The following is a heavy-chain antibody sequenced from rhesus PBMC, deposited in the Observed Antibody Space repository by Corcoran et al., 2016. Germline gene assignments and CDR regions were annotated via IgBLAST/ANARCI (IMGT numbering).Heavy chain of an antibody. V-gene: IGHV4-122*02. CDR1: GYSIISGYG. J-gene: IGHJ3*01. CDR3: ARLGGWGTGVYGVFDF. Sequence: QLQLQESGPGLVKPSETLSLTCAVSGYSIISGYGWSWIRQPPGKGLDWIGSISYSGTTRYNPSLKSRLTISRDTSKNQFSLKLTSVTAADTAVFYCARLGGWGTGVYGVFDFWGQGLRVTVSP. D-gene: IGHD3-34*01. CDR2: ISYSGTT.